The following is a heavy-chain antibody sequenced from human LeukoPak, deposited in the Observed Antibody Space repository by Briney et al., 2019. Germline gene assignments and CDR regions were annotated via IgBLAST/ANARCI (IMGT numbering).Heavy chain of an antibody. Sequence: HSGRSLRLSCAASEFTFSRYAMHWVRQAPGKGLEWLAVISYHGVDKFYRASVRGRFTISRDNVENTLFLQLDNLSSEDSGVYFCARAAPTIHHMDVWVKGTTVTVSS. V-gene: IGHV3-30*14. CDR2: ISYHGVDK. CDR1: EFTFSRYA. D-gene: IGHD5-24*01. J-gene: IGHJ6*03. CDR3: ARAAPTIHHMDV.